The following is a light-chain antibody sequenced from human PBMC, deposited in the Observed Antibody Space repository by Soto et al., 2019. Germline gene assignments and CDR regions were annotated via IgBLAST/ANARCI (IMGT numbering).Light chain of an antibody. Sequence: QSVLTQPPSVSGDPGQRVTISCTGNSSNLGAGYDVHWYQQLPGTVPKLLIYGNRNRPSGVPDRFSGSKSGSSASLAITGLRFEDEADFYCQPYDSPLCAWVFGGGPKLPVL. CDR1: SSNLGAGYD. CDR3: QPYDSPLCAWV. CDR2: GNR. V-gene: IGLV1-40*01. J-gene: IGLJ3*02.